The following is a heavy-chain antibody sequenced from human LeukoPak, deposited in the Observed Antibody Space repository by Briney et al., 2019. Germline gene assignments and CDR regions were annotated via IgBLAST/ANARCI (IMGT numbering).Heavy chain of an antibody. D-gene: IGHD2-8*02. CDR3: ARDGSVVYAINYYYGMDV. Sequence: ASAKVSCKASGYTFTSYGISWVRQAPGQGLEWMGWISAYNGNTNYAQKLQGRVTMTTDTSTSTAYMELRSLRSDDTAVYYCARDGSVVYAINYYYGMDVWGQGTTVTVSS. CDR2: ISAYNGNT. V-gene: IGHV1-18*01. CDR1: GYTFTSYG. J-gene: IGHJ6*02.